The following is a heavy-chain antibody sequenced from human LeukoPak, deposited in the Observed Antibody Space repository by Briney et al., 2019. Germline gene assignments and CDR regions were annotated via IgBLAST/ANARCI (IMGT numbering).Heavy chain of an antibody. V-gene: IGHV1-2*02. CDR3: ARDLEWLYPGGAFDI. CDR2: INPTSGGT. D-gene: IGHD3-3*01. J-gene: IGHJ3*02. CDR1: GYTFTGYY. Sequence: ASVKVSCKASGYTFTGYYMHWVRQAPGQGLEWMGWINPTSGGTNSAQKFQGRVTMTRDTSISTAYMELSRLRSDDTAIYYCARDLEWLYPGGAFDIWGQGTMVTVSS.